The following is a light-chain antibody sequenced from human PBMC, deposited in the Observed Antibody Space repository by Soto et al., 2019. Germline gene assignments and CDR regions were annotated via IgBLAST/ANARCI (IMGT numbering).Light chain of an antibody. Sequence: QSALTQPASVSGSPGQSITISCTGTSSDVGGYNYVSWYQQHPGKAPKLMIYDVSNRPSAVSNRFSGSKSGNPASLTISGLQAEDEADYYSSSYPSSSNTLNVFGTGTNLTVL. J-gene: IGLJ1*01. V-gene: IGLV2-14*01. CDR2: DVS. CDR1: SSDVGGYNY. CDR3: SSYPSSSNTLNV.